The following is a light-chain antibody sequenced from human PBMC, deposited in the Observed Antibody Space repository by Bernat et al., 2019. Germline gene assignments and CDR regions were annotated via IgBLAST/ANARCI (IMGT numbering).Light chain of an antibody. CDR1: SNNVGNQG. V-gene: IGLV10-54*04. Sequence: QAGLTQPPSVSKGLRQTATLTCTGNSNNVGNQGAAWLQQHQGHPPKLLSYRNNNRPSWISERFSASRSGNTASLTITGLKPEDEADYYCSAWDSSLSALVFGGGTKLPVL. CDR3: SAWDSSLSALV. J-gene: IGLJ3*02. CDR2: RNN.